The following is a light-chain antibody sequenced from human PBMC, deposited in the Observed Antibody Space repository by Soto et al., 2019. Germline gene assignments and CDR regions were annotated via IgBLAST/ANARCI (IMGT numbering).Light chain of an antibody. Sequence: EIVLTQSPGTLSLSPGERATLSCRASQSVSSSYLAWYQQKPGQAPRLLMYDASNRATGIPDRFSGSGSGTDFTLTISRLEPEDFEVYYCQQYGSSPLTFGPGTKVDIX. CDR1: QSVSSSY. CDR2: DAS. J-gene: IGKJ3*01. V-gene: IGKV3-20*01. CDR3: QQYGSSPLT.